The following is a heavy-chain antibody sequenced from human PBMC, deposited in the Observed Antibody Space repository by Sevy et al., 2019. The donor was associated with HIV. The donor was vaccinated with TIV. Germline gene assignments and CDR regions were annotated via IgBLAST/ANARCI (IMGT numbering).Heavy chain of an antibody. D-gene: IGHD2-21*02. Sequence: GGSLRLSCAASGFTFSSFSMNWVRQAPGKTLEWISYISSSGSSIYYADSVKGRFSISRDNAKRSLYLQMNSLRDEDTAVYYCARASSPYCGGDCLYAFNIWGHGTMVTVS. J-gene: IGHJ3*02. CDR1: GFTFSSFS. V-gene: IGHV3-48*02. CDR3: ARASSPYCGGDCLYAFNI. CDR2: ISSSGSSI.